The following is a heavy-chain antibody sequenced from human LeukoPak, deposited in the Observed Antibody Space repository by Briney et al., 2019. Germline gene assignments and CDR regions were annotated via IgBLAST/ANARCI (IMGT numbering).Heavy chain of an antibody. J-gene: IGHJ4*02. CDR2: INQDGSEK. V-gene: IGHV3-7*01. Sequence: PGGSLSLSCAASGFTFSSYWLSWVRQAPGKGLEWVGNINQDGSEKYYVDSVKGRFTISRDNAKNSLYLQMNSLGAEDTAVYYCAIDPNGDPDFDYWGQGTLVTVSS. CDR1: GFTFSSYW. CDR3: AIDPNGDPDFDY. D-gene: IGHD4-17*01.